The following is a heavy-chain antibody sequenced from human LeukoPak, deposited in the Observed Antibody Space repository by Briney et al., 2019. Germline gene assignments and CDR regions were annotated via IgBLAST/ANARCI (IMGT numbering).Heavy chain of an antibody. J-gene: IGHJ4*02. CDR1: GYILTELS. Sequence: ASVKVSCKVSGYILTELSMHWVRQAPGKGLEWMGGFDPEDGETIYAQKFQGRVTMTRDTSISTAYMELSRLRSDDTAVYYCAREYRSYYPAVCYFDYWGQGTLVTVSS. CDR3: AREYRSYYPAVCYFDY. D-gene: IGHD1-26*01. V-gene: IGHV1-24*01. CDR2: FDPEDGET.